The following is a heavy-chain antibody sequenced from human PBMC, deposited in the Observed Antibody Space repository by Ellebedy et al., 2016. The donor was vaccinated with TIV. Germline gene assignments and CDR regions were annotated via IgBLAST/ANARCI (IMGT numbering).Heavy chain of an antibody. Sequence: GESLKISCAASGFTFSIYWMSWVRQAPGKGLECVANIKQDGSEKSYVDSVKGRFTISRDNSKNTLYLQMNSLRAEDTAVYYCARDVAGPQNPYYYGMDVWGQGTTVTVSS. J-gene: IGHJ6*02. CDR3: ARDVAGPQNPYYYGMDV. D-gene: IGHD1-14*01. CDR1: GFTFSIYW. V-gene: IGHV3-7*01. CDR2: IKQDGSEK.